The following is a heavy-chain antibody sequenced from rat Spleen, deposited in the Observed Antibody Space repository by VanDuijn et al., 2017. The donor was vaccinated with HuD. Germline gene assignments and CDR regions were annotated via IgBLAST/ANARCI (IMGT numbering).Heavy chain of an antibody. D-gene: IGHD1-12*02. J-gene: IGHJ3*01. CDR2: INSAGTT. V-gene: IGHV3-3*01. CDR1: GHSISSTYR. Sequence: EVQLQESGPGLVKPSQSLSLTCSVSGHSISSTYRWNWIRKFPGNKLEWMGYINSAGTTIYSPSLKSRISITRDTSRNKFFLQLTSETTEDTATYYCTSHYDGTYPFTYWGQGTLVTVSS. CDR3: TSHYDGTYPFTY.